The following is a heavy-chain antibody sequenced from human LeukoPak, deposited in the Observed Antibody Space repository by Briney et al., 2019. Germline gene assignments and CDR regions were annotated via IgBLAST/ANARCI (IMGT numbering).Heavy chain of an antibody. V-gene: IGHV4-34*01. CDR3: ARGNGSGSYYKGRYYYGMDV. J-gene: IGHJ6*04. CDR2: INHSGST. Sequence: PSETLSLTCAVSGVSFSGYYLSWIRQPPGKGLEWIGEINHSGSTNYNPSLKSRVTISVDTSKNQFSLKLSSVTAADTAVYYCARGNGSGSYYKGRYYYGMDVWGKGTTVTVSS. D-gene: IGHD3-10*01. CDR1: GVSFSGYY.